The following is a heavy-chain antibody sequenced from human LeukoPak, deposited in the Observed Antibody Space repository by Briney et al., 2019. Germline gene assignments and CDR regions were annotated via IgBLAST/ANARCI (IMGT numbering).Heavy chain of an antibody. Sequence: SETLSLTCTVSGGSISSYYWSWIRQPPGKGLEWIGYIYYSGSTNYNPSLKSRVTISVDTSKNQFSLKLSSVTAADTAVYYCARLNIKNWNDVLGWFDPWGQGTLVTVSS. J-gene: IGHJ5*02. D-gene: IGHD1-1*01. V-gene: IGHV4-59*08. CDR1: GGSISSYY. CDR3: ARLNIKNWNDVLGWFDP. CDR2: IYYSGST.